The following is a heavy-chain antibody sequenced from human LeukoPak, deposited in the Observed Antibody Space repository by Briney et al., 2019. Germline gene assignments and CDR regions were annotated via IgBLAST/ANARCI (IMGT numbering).Heavy chain of an antibody. D-gene: IGHD2-21*02. CDR3: ATYGDLYNFDY. CDR1: GASISNYY. CDR2: THYSGKT. Sequence: SETLSLTCTVSGASISNYYWSWIRQPPGKGLGWIGYTHYSGKTNYNPSLKSRVSISIDTSKNQFSLRLNSVTAADTAVYYCATYGDLYNFDYWGQGTLVTVSP. V-gene: IGHV4-59*01. J-gene: IGHJ4*02.